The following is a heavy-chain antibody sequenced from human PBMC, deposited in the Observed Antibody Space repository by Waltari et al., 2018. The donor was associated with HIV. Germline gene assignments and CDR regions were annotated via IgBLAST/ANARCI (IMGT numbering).Heavy chain of an antibody. CDR3: ARHRYNWNYGRYYYYGMDV. V-gene: IGHV1-69*06. D-gene: IGHD1-7*01. CDR2: IIPIFGTA. Sequence: QVQLVQSGAEVKKPGSSVKFSCKASGGTFSSYAISWVRQAPGPGLEWMGGIIPIFGTANYAQKFQGRGTITADKSTSTAYMELSSLRSEDTAVYYCARHRYNWNYGRYYYYGMDVWGQGTTVTVSS. J-gene: IGHJ6*02. CDR1: GGTFSSYA.